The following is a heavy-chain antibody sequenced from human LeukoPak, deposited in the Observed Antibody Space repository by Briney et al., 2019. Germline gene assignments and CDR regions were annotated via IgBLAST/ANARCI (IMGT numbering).Heavy chain of an antibody. CDR1: GYTFTGYY. Sequence: ASVKVSCKTSGYTFTGYYMHWVRQAPGQGLEWMGWINPNSGGTNYAQKFQGRVTMTRDMSTSTVYMELSSLRSEDTAVYYCARDQGYDSSGYYYYQFDYWGQGTLVTVSS. CDR3: ARDQGYDSSGYYYYQFDY. V-gene: IGHV1-2*02. D-gene: IGHD3-22*01. CDR2: INPNSGGT. J-gene: IGHJ4*02.